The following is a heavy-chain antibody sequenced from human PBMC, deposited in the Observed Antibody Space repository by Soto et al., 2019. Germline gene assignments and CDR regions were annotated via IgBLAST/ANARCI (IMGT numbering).Heavy chain of an antibody. D-gene: IGHD2-15*01. J-gene: IGHJ4*02. CDR1: GFTFSSYS. Sequence: PGGSLRLSCAAFGFTFSSYSMNWVRQAPGKGLEWVSSISSSSSYIYYADSVKGRFTISRDNAKNSLYLQMNSLRAEDTAVYYCAREGQGSGYFDYWGQGTLVTVSS. CDR2: ISSSSSYI. CDR3: AREGQGSGYFDY. V-gene: IGHV3-21*01.